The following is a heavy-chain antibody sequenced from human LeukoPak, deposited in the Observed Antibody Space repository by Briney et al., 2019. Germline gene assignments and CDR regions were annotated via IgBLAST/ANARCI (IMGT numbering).Heavy chain of an antibody. J-gene: IGHJ6*03. CDR1: GYSFTSYW. CDR3: ARRYYGPGRGYYYYMDV. D-gene: IGHD3-10*01. CDR2: IYPGDSDT. Sequence: GESLKISCKGSGYSFTSYWIGWVRQMPGKGLEWMGIIYPGDSDTRYSPSFQGQVTISADKSITTAYLQWSSLKASDTAMYYCARRYYGPGRGYYYYMDVWGKGTTVTVSS. V-gene: IGHV5-51*01.